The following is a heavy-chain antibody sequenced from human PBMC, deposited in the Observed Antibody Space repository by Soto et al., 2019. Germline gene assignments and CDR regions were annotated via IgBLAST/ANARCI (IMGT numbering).Heavy chain of an antibody. CDR3: AIGGSGSYYNPYYFDY. D-gene: IGHD3-10*01. J-gene: IGHJ4*02. CDR1: AASSLSYS. V-gene: IGHV4-59*01. Sequence: TLSLTCTVCAASSLSYSTSCSRPPPGKGLEWMGYIYYSGRTTYNPSIKSGVTISVDTSKNQFSLMLSSVTAADTAVDYYAIGGSGSYYNPYYFDYWGQGTLVTVSS. CDR2: IYYSGRT.